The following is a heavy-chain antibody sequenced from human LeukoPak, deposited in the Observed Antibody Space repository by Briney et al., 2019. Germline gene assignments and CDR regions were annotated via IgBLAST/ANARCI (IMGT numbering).Heavy chain of an antibody. CDR2: IYYSGST. D-gene: IGHD3-9*01. Sequence: PSETLSLTCTVSGGSISSSTYYWGWIRQPPGKGLEWIGTIYYSGSTSSNPSLKSRVTISVDTSKRQFSLKLSSVTAADTAVYFCARGFYDTLAGYYNSYFDSWGQGTLVTVSS. J-gene: IGHJ4*02. V-gene: IGHV4-39*07. CDR1: GGSISSSTYY. CDR3: ARGFYDTLAGYYNSYFDS.